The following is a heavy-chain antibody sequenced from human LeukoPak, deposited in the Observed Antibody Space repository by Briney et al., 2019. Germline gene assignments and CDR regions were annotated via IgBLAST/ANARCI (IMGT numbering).Heavy chain of an antibody. Sequence: ASVKVSCKASGYTFTSYYMHWVRQAPGQGLEWMGWISAYNGNTNYAQKLQGRVTMTRDTSTSTAYMELRSLKSDDTAVYYCARGLDSGSPPLGTFEIWGQGTMVTASS. CDR1: GYTFTSYY. CDR2: ISAYNGNT. J-gene: IGHJ3*02. V-gene: IGHV1-18*04. D-gene: IGHD1-26*01. CDR3: ARGLDSGSPPLGTFEI.